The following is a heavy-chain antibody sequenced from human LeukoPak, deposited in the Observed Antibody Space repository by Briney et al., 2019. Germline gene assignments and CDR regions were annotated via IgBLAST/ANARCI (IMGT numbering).Heavy chain of an antibody. Sequence: TSETLSLTCTASGGSISSYYWSWIRQPAGKGLEWIGRIYTSGSTNYNPSLKSRVTMSVDTSKNQFSLKLSSVTAADTAVYYCARVDYSNSRGYFDYWGQGTLVTVSS. CDR1: GGSISSYY. D-gene: IGHD6-6*01. V-gene: IGHV4-4*07. CDR3: ARVDYSNSRGYFDY. J-gene: IGHJ4*02. CDR2: IYTSGST.